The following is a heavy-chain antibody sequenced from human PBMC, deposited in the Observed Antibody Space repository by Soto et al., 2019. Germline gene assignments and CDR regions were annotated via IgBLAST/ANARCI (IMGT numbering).Heavy chain of an antibody. V-gene: IGHV4-30-4*01. CDR1: GGSTSSDNC. CDR2: IYYSGNT. Sequence: SETLSLTCTVSGGSTSSDNCWGWIRQPPGKGLEWIGHIYYSGNTDYNPSLKSRLAISIDTSKNQFSLKLSSVTAADTAVYFCAREGGESTDGLYYFDSWGQGSLVTVSS. J-gene: IGHJ4*02. D-gene: IGHD3-16*01. CDR3: AREGGESTDGLYYFDS.